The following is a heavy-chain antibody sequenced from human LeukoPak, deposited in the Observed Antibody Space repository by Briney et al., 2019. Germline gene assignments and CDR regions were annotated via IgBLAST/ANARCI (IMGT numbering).Heavy chain of an antibody. CDR3: ARDYNYGSGSYYEENWFDP. Sequence: ASVKVSCKASGGTFSSYAISWVRQAPGQGLEWMGGIIPIFGTANYAQKFQGRVTITADKSTSTAYMELSSLRSKDTAVYYCARDYNYGSGSYYEENWFDPWGQGTLVTVSS. D-gene: IGHD3-10*01. V-gene: IGHV1-69*06. CDR2: IIPIFGTA. CDR1: GGTFSSYA. J-gene: IGHJ5*02.